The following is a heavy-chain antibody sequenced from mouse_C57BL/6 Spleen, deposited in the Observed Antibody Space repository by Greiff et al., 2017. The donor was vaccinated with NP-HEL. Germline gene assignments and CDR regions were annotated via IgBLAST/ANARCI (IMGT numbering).Heavy chain of an antibody. Sequence: QVQLQQPGAELVKPGASVKLSCKASGYTFTSYWMQWVKQRPGQGLEWIGEIDPSDSYTNYNPKFKGKATLTVDTSSSTAYMQLSSLTSEDSAVYYCARRSSNRFLDDWGQGTTLTVSS. V-gene: IGHV1-50*01. J-gene: IGHJ2*01. D-gene: IGHD2-5*01. CDR2: IDPSDSYT. CDR1: GYTFTSYW. CDR3: ARRSSNRFLDD.